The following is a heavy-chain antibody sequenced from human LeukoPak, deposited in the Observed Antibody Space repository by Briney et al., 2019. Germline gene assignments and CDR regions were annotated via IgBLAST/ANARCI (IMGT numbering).Heavy chain of an antibody. CDR1: GGSISSGSYY. V-gene: IGHV4-61*02. D-gene: IGHD3-3*01. CDR3: ARDPIITIFGVVMEYGMDV. Sequence: SQTLSLTCTVSGGSISSGSYYWRWIRQPAGKGLEWIVRIYTSGSTNYNPSLKSRVTISVDTSKNQFSLKLSSVTAADTAVYYCARDPIITIFGVVMEYGMDVWGQGTTVTVSS. CDR2: IYTSGST. J-gene: IGHJ6*02.